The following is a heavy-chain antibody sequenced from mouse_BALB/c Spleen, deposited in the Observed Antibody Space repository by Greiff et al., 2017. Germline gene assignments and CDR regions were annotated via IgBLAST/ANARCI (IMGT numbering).Heavy chain of an antibody. CDR3: ARRGGSSYFNYWYFDV. D-gene: IGHD1-1*01. CDR2: IYWDDDK. V-gene: IGHV8-12*01. Sequence: QVTLKESGPGILQPSQTLSLTCSFSGFSLSTSGMGVSWIRQPSGKGLEWLAHIYWDDDKRYNPSLKSRLTISKDTSSNQVFLKITSVDTADTATYYCARRGGSSYFNYWYFDVWGAGTTVTVSS. CDR1: GFSLSTSGMG. J-gene: IGHJ1*01.